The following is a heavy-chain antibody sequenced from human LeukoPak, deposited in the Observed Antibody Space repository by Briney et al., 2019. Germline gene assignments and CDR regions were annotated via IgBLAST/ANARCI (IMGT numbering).Heavy chain of an antibody. CDR1: EFTFSRYW. CDR2: IKKDGSDK. D-gene: IGHD6-6*01. V-gene: IGHV3-7*01. J-gene: IGHJ5*02. CDR3: ARDASDENGSSSRIHLDL. Sequence: GGSLRLSCAASEFTFSRYWMTWVRQAPGRGLEWVANIKKDGSDKNYVDSVKGRFTISRDNAKNSLYLQMNSLRVEDTAVYYCARDASDENGSSSRIHLDLWGRGRLVTVSS.